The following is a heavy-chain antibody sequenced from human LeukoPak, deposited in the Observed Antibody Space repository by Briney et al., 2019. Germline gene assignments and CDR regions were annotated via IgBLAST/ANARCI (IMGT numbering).Heavy chain of an antibody. CDR1: GGSISTYY. Sequence: SETLSLTCTVSGGSISTYYWRWIRQPPGKGLEWLGYIYDSGSTNYNPSLKSRVTISIDSPKNQFSLKLNSVTAADTAVYYCARDRGYSHGRFDSWGQGTLVTVSS. CDR2: IYDSGST. D-gene: IGHD5-18*01. V-gene: IGHV4-59*01. J-gene: IGHJ4*02. CDR3: ARDRGYSHGRFDS.